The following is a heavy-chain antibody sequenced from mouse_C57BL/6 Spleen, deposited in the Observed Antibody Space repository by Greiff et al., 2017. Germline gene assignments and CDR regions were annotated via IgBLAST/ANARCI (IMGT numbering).Heavy chain of an antibody. CDR2: IDPSDSYT. Sequence: QVQLQQPGAELVMPGASVKLSCKASGYTFTSYWMHWVKQRPGQGLEWIGEIDPSDSYTNYNQKFKGKSTLTVDKSSSTAYMQRSSLTSEDSAVYYCARGLTGAWFAYWGQGTLVTVSA. D-gene: IGHD4-1*01. CDR1: GYTFTSYW. CDR3: ARGLTGAWFAY. V-gene: IGHV1-69*01. J-gene: IGHJ3*01.